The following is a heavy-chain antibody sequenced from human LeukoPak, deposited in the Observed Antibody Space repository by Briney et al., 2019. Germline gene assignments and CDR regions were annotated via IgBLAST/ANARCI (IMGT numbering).Heavy chain of an antibody. J-gene: IGHJ3*01. D-gene: IGHD2-21*01. CDR1: GFTFSIYA. Sequence: GGSLRLSCAASGFTFSIYAMSWVRQAPGKGLEWVSSISGSGGSTYYADSVKGRFTISRDNAKNTLYLQMNSLRAEDTAVYYCERGTQLTGGDFDFWGQGTMVTVSS. CDR3: ERGTQLTGGDFDF. CDR2: ISGSGGST. V-gene: IGHV3-23*01.